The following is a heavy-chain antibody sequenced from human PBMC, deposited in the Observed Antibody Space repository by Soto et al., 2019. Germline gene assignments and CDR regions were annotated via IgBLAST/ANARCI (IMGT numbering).Heavy chain of an antibody. CDR2: IGSSGST. Sequence: GESLKISCAASGFTFTRYSMNWVRQAPGKGLEWVSAIGSSGSTYYADSVKGRFTISRDTPKKTLYLQMNSLRVEDTAKYYCAKGFRSLEWYSLAPFDYWGQGALVTVSS. J-gene: IGHJ4*02. D-gene: IGHD3-3*01. CDR1: GFTFTRYS. V-gene: IGHV3-23*01. CDR3: AKGFRSLEWYSLAPFDY.